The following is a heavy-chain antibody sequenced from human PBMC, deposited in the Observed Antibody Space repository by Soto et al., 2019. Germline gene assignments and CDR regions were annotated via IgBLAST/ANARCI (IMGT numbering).Heavy chain of an antibody. J-gene: IGHJ4*02. Sequence: SETLSLTCTVSGGSISSGGSHWGWIRQPPGKGLEWIGYIYYSGNTYFNPPLKSRVTLSVDTSKNQFSLNLSSVTAADTAVYYCVRYCSTTKCPFDYWGQGTLVTVSS. D-gene: IGHD2-2*01. CDR3: VRYCSTTKCPFDY. V-gene: IGHV4-30-4*01. CDR1: GGSISSGGSH. CDR2: IYYSGNT.